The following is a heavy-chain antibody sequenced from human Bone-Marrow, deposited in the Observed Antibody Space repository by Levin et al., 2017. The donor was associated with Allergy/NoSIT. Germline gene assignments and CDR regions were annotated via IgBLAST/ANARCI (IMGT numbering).Heavy chain of an antibody. J-gene: IGHJ4*02. CDR2: IYYSGTT. CDR1: GGSISTYF. V-gene: IGHV4-59*08. CDR3: AGLYSGYDPSNYFDY. Sequence: SETLSLTCTVSGGSISTYFWSWIRQPPGKGLEWIGYIYYSGTTRYNPSLKSRVTISVDTSKNQFSLNLRSVTAADTAVYYCAGLYSGYDPSNYFDYWGQGTLVTVSS. D-gene: IGHD5-12*01.